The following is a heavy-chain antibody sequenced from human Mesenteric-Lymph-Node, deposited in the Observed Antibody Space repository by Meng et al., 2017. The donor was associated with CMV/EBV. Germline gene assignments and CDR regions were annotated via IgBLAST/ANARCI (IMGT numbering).Heavy chain of an antibody. J-gene: IGHJ4*02. V-gene: IGHV3-21*01. Sequence: GESLKISCAASGFTFSSYNMNWVRQAPGKGLEWVSSISSSSIYIYYSDSVKGRFTISRDNAKNSLYLQMNSLRTEDTAVYYCARPPYCDSTTCQDDWGQGTLVTVSS. CDR2: ISSSSIYI. CDR1: GFTFSSYN. D-gene: IGHD2-2*01. CDR3: ARPPYCDSTTCQDD.